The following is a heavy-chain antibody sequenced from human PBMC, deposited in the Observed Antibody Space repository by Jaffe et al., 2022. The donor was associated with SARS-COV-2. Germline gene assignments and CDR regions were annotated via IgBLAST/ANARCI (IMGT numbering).Heavy chain of an antibody. CDR2: IYYSGST. CDR3: ARELVSTDGYNLYFDY. J-gene: IGHJ4*02. V-gene: IGHV4-59*01. D-gene: IGHD5-12*01. CDR1: GGSISSYY. Sequence: QVQLQESGPGLVKPSETLSLTCTVSGGSISSYYWSWIRQPPGKGLEWIGYIYYSGSTNYNPSLKSRVTISVDTSKNQFSLKLSSVTAADTAVYYCARELVSTDGYNLYFDYWGQGTLVTVSS.